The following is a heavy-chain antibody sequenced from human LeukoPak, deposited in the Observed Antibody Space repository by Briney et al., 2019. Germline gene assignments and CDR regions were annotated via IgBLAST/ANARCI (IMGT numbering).Heavy chain of an antibody. Sequence: GGSLRLSCAASGFTFSNYAMNWVRQAPGKGLEWVSAISGVGDSTYYAESVKGRFTMSRDNSKNTVYLQMNSLRVEDTAIYYCAKRAVGCSGVSCYYYYMDVWGKGTTVTVSS. J-gene: IGHJ6*03. CDR1: GFTFSNYA. CDR2: ISGVGDST. V-gene: IGHV3-23*01. CDR3: AKRAVGCSGVSCYYYYMDV. D-gene: IGHD2-15*01.